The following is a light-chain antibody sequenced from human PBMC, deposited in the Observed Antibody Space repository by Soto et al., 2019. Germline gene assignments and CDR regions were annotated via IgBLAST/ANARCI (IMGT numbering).Light chain of an antibody. V-gene: IGLV2-8*01. CDR3: SSYAGSNSYV. Sequence: QSAMTPPPSASGSPGQSVTISCTGTSSDVGGYNYVSWYQQHPAKAPKLMIYEVSKRPSGVPDRFSGSKSGNTASLTVSGLLAEDEADYYCSSYAGSNSYVFGTGTKVTVL. J-gene: IGLJ1*01. CDR1: SSDVGGYNY. CDR2: EVS.